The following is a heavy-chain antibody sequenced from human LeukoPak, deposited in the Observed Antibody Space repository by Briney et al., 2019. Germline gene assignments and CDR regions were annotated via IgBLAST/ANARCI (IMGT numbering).Heavy chain of an antibody. Sequence: GGSLRLSCAASGFTFSSYWIHWVRQAPGKGLEWVAVISYDGSNKYYADSVKGRFTISRDNSKNTLYLQMNSLRAEDTAVYYCAKDQYSGYVLYYYYYGMDVWGQGTTVTVSS. CDR3: AKDQYSGYVLYYYYYGMDV. J-gene: IGHJ6*02. CDR1: GFTFSSYW. CDR2: ISYDGSNK. V-gene: IGHV3-30*18. D-gene: IGHD5-12*01.